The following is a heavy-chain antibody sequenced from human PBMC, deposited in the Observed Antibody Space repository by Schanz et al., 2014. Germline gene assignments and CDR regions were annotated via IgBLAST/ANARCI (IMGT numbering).Heavy chain of an antibody. V-gene: IGHV3-23*04. J-gene: IGHJ2*01. Sequence: VQVVQSGGGLVKPGGSLRLSCAASGFTFGDYAMTWVRQAPGKGLEWVSAINTGVNTYYADSVRGRFTMSRDNSKNTLYLQMNSLRAEDTAIYYCAKDAPYPFDLWGRGTLITVSS. CDR3: AKDAPYPFDL. CDR2: INTGVNT. CDR1: GFTFGDYA.